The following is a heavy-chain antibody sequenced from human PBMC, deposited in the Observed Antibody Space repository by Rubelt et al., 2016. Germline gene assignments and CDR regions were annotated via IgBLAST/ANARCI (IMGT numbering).Heavy chain of an antibody. CDR1: GGSISSSSYY. CDR3: ARDAEESYFDY. CDR2: IYYSGST. J-gene: IGHJ4*02. V-gene: IGHV4-31*11. Sequence: QVQLQQWGAGLLKPSETLSLTCAVSGGSISSSSYYWGWIRQPPGKGLEWIGYIYYSGSTYYNPSLKSRVTISVDTSKNQFDLKLSSATAADTAVYYCARDAEESYFDYWGQGTLVTVSS.